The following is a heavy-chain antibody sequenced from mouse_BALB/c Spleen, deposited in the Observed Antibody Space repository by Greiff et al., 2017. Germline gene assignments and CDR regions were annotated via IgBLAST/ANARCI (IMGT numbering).Heavy chain of an antibody. D-gene: IGHD1-1*01. CDR1: GYTFTSYV. CDR2: INPYNDGT. J-gene: IGHJ4*01. Sequence: VHVKQSGPELVKPGASVKMSCKASGYTFTSYVMHWVKQKPGQGLEWIGYINPYNDGTKYNEKFKGKATLTSDKSSSTAYMELSSLTSEDSAVYYCARGYYGSSSYYYAMDYWGQGTSVTVSS. V-gene: IGHV1-14*01. CDR3: ARGYYGSSSYYYAMDY.